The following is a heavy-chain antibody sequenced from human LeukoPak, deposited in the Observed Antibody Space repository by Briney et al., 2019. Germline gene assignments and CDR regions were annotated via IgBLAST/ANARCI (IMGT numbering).Heavy chain of an antibody. CDR3: ARYYYDISGFPSFDQ. V-gene: IGHV3-48*04. CDR1: GFTFSSYT. J-gene: IGHJ4*02. CDR2: ISSDSNAM. D-gene: IGHD3-22*01. Sequence: GGSLRLSCAASGFTFSSYTINWVRQAPGKGLEWVSYISSDSNAMYDADPMRGRFTISRDNAKNSLYLQMHILGAEDTAVYYCARYYYDISGFPSFDQWGQGTLVTVSS.